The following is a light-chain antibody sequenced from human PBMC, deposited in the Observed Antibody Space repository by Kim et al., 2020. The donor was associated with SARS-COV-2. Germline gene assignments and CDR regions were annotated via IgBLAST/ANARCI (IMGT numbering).Light chain of an antibody. J-gene: IGLJ2*01. CDR2: RNN. CDR3: AAWDDSLSGPV. V-gene: IGLV1-47*01. Sequence: QSVLTQPPSASGTPGQRVTISCSGSSSNIGSNYVYWYQQLPGTAPKLLIYRNNQRPSGVPDRFSGSKSGTSASLAISGLRSEDEADYYCAAWDDSLSGPVFGGGTQLIVL. CDR1: SSNIGSNY.